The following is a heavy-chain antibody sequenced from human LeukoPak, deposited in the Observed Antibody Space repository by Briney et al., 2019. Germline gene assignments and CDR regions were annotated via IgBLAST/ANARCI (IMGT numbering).Heavy chain of an antibody. V-gene: IGHV4-59*01. J-gene: IGHJ3*02. CDR3: ATLTGGDDAFDI. CDR1: GGSISSYY. Sequence: SETLSLTCTVSGGSISSYYWSWIRQPPGKGLEWIGYIRYSGSTNYNPSLKSRVTISVDTSKNRFSLKLSSVTAADTAVYYCATLTGGDDAFDIWGQGTMVTVSS. D-gene: IGHD4-23*01. CDR2: IRYSGST.